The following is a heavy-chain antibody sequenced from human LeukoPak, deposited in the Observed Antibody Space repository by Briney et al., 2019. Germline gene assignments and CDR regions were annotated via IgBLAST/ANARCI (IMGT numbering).Heavy chain of an antibody. CDR3: TTDAPFYGSGSYFSDFQH. Sequence: GGSLRLSCAASGFTFSYACMIWVSQALGKGLEWVGRIKSKTDGGNTDNGAHVKGRFTISRDDSKKTLYLQMNSLKTEDTGVYYCTTDAPFYGSGSYFSDFQHWGQGTLVIVSS. D-gene: IGHD3-10*01. V-gene: IGHV3-15*01. CDR1: GFTFSYAC. CDR2: IKSKTDGGNT. J-gene: IGHJ1*01.